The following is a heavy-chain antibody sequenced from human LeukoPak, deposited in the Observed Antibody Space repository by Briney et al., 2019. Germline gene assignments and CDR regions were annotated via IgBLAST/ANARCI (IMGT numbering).Heavy chain of an antibody. Sequence: PSETLSLTCTVYGGSFSGYYWSWIRQAPGKGLEWIGEINNTGGTNYNASLQSRVTISADTSKNQFSLRLNSVTAADTAVYYCAESTAPRRLFDYWGQGTLVTVSS. V-gene: IGHV4-34*01. CDR1: GGSFSGYY. D-gene: IGHD6-6*01. J-gene: IGHJ4*02. CDR2: INNTGGT. CDR3: AESTAPRRLFDY.